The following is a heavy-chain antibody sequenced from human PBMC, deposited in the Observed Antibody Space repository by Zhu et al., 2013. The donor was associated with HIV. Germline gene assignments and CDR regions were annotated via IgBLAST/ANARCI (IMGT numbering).Heavy chain of an antibody. CDR2: IIPIFGTA. Sequence: QVQLVQSGAEVKKPGSSVKVSCKASGGTFSSYAISWVRQAPGQGLEWMGGIIPIFGTANYAQKFQGRVTITADESTSTAYMELSSLRSEDTAVYYCATRGLNIVATDLDYYYYYGMDVWGQGTTVTVSS. CDR1: GGTFSSYA. V-gene: IGHV1-69*01. J-gene: IGHJ6*02. D-gene: IGHD5-12*01. CDR3: ATRGLNIVATDLDYYYYYGMDV.